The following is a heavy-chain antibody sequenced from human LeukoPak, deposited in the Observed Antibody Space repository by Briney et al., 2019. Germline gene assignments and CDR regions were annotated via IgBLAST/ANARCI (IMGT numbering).Heavy chain of an antibody. CDR3: ASSWLAAFDY. D-gene: IGHD6-19*01. J-gene: IGHJ4*02. Sequence: ASVKVSCKTSGYTFTDYYLHWVRQAPGQGLEWMGIINPNSGGTNYAQKFQGRVTMTRDTSISTAYMELSRLRSDDTAVYYCASSWLAAFDYWGQGTLVTVSS. V-gene: IGHV1-2*02. CDR1: GYTFTDYY. CDR2: INPNSGGT.